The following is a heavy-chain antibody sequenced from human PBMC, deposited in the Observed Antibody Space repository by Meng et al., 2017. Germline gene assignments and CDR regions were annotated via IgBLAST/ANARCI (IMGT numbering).Heavy chain of an antibody. Sequence: GESLKISCAASGFTFSSYEMNWVRQAPGKGLEWVSYISSSSYIYYADSVKGRFTISRDNAKNSLYLQMNSLRAEDTAVYYCARVALAESSSGDWGAFDIWGQGTMVTVSS. CDR1: GFTFSSYE. D-gene: IGHD6-13*01. CDR2: ISSSSYI. CDR3: ARVALAESSSGDWGAFDI. J-gene: IGHJ3*02. V-gene: IGHV3-21*05.